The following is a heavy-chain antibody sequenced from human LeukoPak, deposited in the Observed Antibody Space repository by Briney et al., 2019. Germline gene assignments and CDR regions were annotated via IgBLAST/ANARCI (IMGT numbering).Heavy chain of an antibody. CDR2: LSHSGSS. CDR1: GYSISSGYD. Sequence: PSETLSLACTVSGYSISSGYDWDWIRQPPGKGLVWIGTLSHSGSSYYNPSLKSRVTISVDTSKHQSSLNLSSVTAADTAVFYCARAVLATKSEHWFDSWGQGTLVTVSS. J-gene: IGHJ5*01. V-gene: IGHV4-38-2*02. D-gene: IGHD2-8*01. CDR3: ARAVLATKSEHWFDS.